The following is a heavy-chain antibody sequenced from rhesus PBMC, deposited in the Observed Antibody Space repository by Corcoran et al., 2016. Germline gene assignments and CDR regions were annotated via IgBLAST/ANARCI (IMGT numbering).Heavy chain of an antibody. D-gene: IGHD4-4*01. V-gene: IGHV4-76*01. CDR2: IYGRTRST. CDR1: GGSISSGYD. Sequence: QVQLQESGPGVVKPSETLSLTCAVSGGSISSGYDWSWIRQPPGKGLEWIGYIYGRTRSTNYNPSRKKRVPISKDASKNQFSLKLSSVTAADTAVYYCARARGLARYFDLWGPGTPITISS. J-gene: IGHJ2*01. CDR3: ARARGLARYFDL.